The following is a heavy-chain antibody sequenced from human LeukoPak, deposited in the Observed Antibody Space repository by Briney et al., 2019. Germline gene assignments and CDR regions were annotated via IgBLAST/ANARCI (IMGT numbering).Heavy chain of an antibody. D-gene: IGHD3-22*01. V-gene: IGHV3-48*03. CDR3: ARDNYDSTGYYFD. CDR1: GFTFSSYE. J-gene: IGHJ4*02. Sequence: PGGSLRLSCAASGFTFSSYEMNWVRQAPGKGLEWVSYISSSGSTIYYAGSVKGRFTISRDNAKNSLYLQMNSLRAEDTAVYYCARDNYDSTGYYFDWGQGTLVTVSS. CDR2: ISSSGSTI.